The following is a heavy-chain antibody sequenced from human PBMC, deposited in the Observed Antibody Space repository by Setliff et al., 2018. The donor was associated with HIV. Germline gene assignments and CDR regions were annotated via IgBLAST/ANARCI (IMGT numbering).Heavy chain of an antibody. J-gene: IGHJ4*02. Sequence: PGGSLRLSCAASGFTFGRYAMSWVRQAPGKGLEWVSGIYSGDNSTYYADSVKGRFTISRDNSKNTLYLQMNSLRADDTAVYFCATRGIYSSSSLLFDYWGRGTLVTVSS. D-gene: IGHD6-6*01. CDR3: ATRGIYSSSSLLFDY. V-gene: IGHV3-23*03. CDR2: IYSGDNST. CDR1: GFTFGRYA.